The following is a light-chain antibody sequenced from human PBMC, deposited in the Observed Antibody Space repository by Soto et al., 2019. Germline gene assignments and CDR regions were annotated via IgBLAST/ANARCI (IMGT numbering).Light chain of an antibody. J-gene: IGKJ4*01. CDR2: AAS. CDR3: QQTYSLPIT. V-gene: IGKV1-39*01. CDR1: QSISSY. Sequence: VGDRVTITCRASQSISSYLNWYQQRPGKAPRLLISAASNLQSGVPSRFSGSESGTDFTFTISSLEAEDFATFYCQQTYSLPITFGGGTKVEIE.